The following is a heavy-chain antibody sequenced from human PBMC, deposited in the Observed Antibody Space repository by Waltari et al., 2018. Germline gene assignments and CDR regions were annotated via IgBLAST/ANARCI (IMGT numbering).Heavy chain of an antibody. D-gene: IGHD1-26*01. CDR3: ARDPALGYFDY. CDR2: ISAYNGNT. J-gene: IGHJ4*02. V-gene: IGHV1-18*01. CDR1: GYHFTSYG. Sequence: HVQLVQPGAEVEKPGASVKVPCKASGYHFTSYGISWVRQAPGHGLEWMGWISAYNGNTNYAQKLQGRVTMTTDTSTSTAYMELRSLRSDDTAVYYCARDPALGYFDYWGQGTLVTVSS.